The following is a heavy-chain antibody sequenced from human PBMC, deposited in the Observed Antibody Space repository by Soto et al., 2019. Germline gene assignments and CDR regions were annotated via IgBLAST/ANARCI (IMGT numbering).Heavy chain of an antibody. J-gene: IGHJ6*02. CDR3: AREKKELSDV. Sequence: SETLSLTCTVSGGSISSGGYYWSWIRQHPGKGLEWIGYIYYSGSTYYNPSLKSRVTISVDTSKNQFSLKLSSVTAADTAVYYCAREKKELSDVWGQGTTVTVSS. V-gene: IGHV4-31*03. CDR1: GGSISSGGYY. CDR2: IYYSGST. D-gene: IGHD3-16*02.